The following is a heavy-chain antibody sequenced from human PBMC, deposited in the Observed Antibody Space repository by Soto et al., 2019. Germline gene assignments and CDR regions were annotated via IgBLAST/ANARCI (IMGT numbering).Heavy chain of an antibody. CDR2: IKSKIDGGTT. D-gene: IGHD3-22*01. Sequence: PGGSLRLSCAASGFTFTNAWINWVRQAPGKGLEWVGRIKSKIDGGTTDFAAPVKGRFAISRDDSQNMVYLQMTSLKIEDTAVYFCTTGSYSTMIVVRFDDWGHGTLVTVSS. CDR3: TTGSYSTMIVVRFDD. V-gene: IGHV3-15*07. J-gene: IGHJ4*01. CDR1: GFTFTNAW.